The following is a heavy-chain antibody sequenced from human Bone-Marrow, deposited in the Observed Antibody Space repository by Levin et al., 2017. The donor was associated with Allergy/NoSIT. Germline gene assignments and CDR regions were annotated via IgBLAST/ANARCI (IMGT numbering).Heavy chain of an antibody. Sequence: GESLKISCVVSGFTISNNYMSWVRQASGKGLEWVAVIYSFGSTNYADSVKGRFTISRANSENTLYLQMNSLRAEDTAIYYCARREFDFWGQGTLVTVSS. CDR2: IYSFGST. CDR1: GFTISNNY. J-gene: IGHJ4*02. V-gene: IGHV3-66*04. CDR3: ARREFDF.